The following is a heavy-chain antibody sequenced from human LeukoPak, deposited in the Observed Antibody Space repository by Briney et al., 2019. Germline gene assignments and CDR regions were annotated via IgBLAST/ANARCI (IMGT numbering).Heavy chain of an antibody. CDR1: GFTVSSNY. Sequence: GGSLRLSCAASGFTVSSNYMSWVRQAPGKGLEWVSVIYNGGSTYYADSVKGRFTISRDNSKNTLYLQMNSLRAEDTAVYYCARDAGGGYSYGTVYGMDVWGQGTTVTVSS. D-gene: IGHD5-18*01. J-gene: IGHJ6*02. V-gene: IGHV3-66*01. CDR3: ARDAGGGYSYGTVYGMDV. CDR2: IYNGGST.